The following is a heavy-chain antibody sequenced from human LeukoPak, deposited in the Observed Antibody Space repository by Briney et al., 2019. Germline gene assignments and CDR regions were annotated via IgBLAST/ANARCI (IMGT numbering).Heavy chain of an antibody. CDR1: GGSISRYY. Sequence: PSETLSLTCIVSGGSISRYYWSWIRQPPGKGLEWIGHIYYSGSTNYNPSLKSQVTISVDTSKNQFSLKLSSVTAADTAVYYCARDYFGSGSYYSGWGQGTLVTVSS. V-gene: IGHV4-59*01. CDR2: IYYSGST. D-gene: IGHD3-10*01. CDR3: ARDYFGSGSYYSG. J-gene: IGHJ4*02.